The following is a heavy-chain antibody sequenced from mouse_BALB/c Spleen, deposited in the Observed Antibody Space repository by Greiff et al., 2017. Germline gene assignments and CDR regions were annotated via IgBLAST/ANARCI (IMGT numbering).Heavy chain of an antibody. CDR3: ARSTATSYFDY. D-gene: IGHD1-2*01. V-gene: IGHV5-17*02. J-gene: IGHJ2*01. CDR2: ISSGSSTI. Sequence: EVMLVESGGGLVQPGGSRKLSCAASGFTFSSFGMHWVRQAPEKGLEWVAYISSGSSTIYYADTVKGRFTISRDNPKNTLFLQMTSLRSEDTARYYCARSTATSYFDYWGQGTTLTVSS. CDR1: GFTFSSFG.